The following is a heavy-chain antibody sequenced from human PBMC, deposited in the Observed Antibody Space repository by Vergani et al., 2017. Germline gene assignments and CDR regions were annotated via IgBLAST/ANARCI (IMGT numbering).Heavy chain of an antibody. CDR2: ISSSGAPT. D-gene: IGHD1-20*01. V-gene: IGHV3-23*01. J-gene: IGHJ4*01. Sequence: EVQLLESGGGLVQPGGSLRLSCEASGFSFPGYAMSWVRQAPGKGLEWVSGISSSGAPTYYADSVKGRVTISRDNSKNTLYLQMNSLRVEDTAVYYCARAYGRYDWFDYWCQRTLVTVSS. CDR1: GFSFPGYA. CDR3: ARAYGRYDWFDY.